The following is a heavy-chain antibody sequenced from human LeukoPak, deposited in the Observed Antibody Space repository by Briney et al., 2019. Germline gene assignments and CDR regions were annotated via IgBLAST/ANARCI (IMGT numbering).Heavy chain of an antibody. CDR1: GFTFSSYW. CDR3: AKAATYFYGSVTYDWFES. CDR2: IESNGLT. D-gene: IGHD3-10*01. J-gene: IGHJ5*01. Sequence: GGSLRLSCEASGFTFSSYWMRWVRQIPGKGLMWVSRIESNGLTLYADSVRDRFTISRDNGKNTIYLQMNSLRVDDTAIYYCAKAATYFYGSVTYDWFESWGQGTLVTVSS. V-gene: IGHV3-74*01.